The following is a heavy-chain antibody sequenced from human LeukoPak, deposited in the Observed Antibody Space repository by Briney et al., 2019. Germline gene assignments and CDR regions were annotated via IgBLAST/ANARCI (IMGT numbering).Heavy chain of an antibody. D-gene: IGHD2-2*01. Sequence: GGSLRLSCAASGFTFSSYAMGWVRQAPGKGLGWVSAISGSGGSTYYADSVKGRFTISRDNSKNTLYLQMNSLRAEDTAVYYCAKVPIDETIVVVPAAPWWYFDYWGQGTLVTVSS. CDR2: ISGSGGST. CDR3: AKVPIDETIVVVPAAPWWYFDY. V-gene: IGHV3-23*01. J-gene: IGHJ4*02. CDR1: GFTFSSYA.